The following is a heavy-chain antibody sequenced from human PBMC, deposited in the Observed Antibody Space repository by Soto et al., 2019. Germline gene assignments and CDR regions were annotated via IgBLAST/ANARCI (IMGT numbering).Heavy chain of an antibody. CDR2: INHSGST. Sequence: LSLTCAVYGGSFSGYYWSWIRQPPGKGLEWIGEINHSGSTNYNPSLKSRVTISVDTSKNQFSLKLSSVTAADTAVYYCASNQIVVVPATPSSFYYYYGMDVWGQGTTVTVSS. J-gene: IGHJ6*02. D-gene: IGHD2-2*01. CDR1: GGSFSGYY. CDR3: ASNQIVVVPATPSSFYYYYGMDV. V-gene: IGHV4-34*01.